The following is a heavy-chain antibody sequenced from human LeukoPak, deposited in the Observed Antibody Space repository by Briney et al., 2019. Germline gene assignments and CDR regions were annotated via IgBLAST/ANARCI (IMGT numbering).Heavy chain of an antibody. CDR1: GGSISSSSYY. CDR3: ASGAAAVSPGGV. Sequence: RSETLSLTCTVSGGSISSSSYYWGWIRQPPGKGLEWIGSIYYSGSTYYNPSLKSRVTISVDTSKNQFSLKLSSVTAADTAVYYCASGAAAVSPGGVWGKGTMVTVSS. V-gene: IGHV4-39*07. J-gene: IGHJ6*04. CDR2: IYYSGST. D-gene: IGHD6-13*01.